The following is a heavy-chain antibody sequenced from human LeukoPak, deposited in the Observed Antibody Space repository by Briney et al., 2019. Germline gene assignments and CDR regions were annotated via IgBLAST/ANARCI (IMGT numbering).Heavy chain of an antibody. Sequence: PSETLSLTCTVSGGSISSSNHYWGWIRQPPGKGLEWIGSIYNSGSTYYNPSLKSRVTISVDTSKNQFSLRLTSVTAADTAVYYCAKGVNWFDPWAGEPWSSSPQ. J-gene: IGHJ5*02. CDR2: IYNSGST. CDR3: AKGVNWFDP. CDR1: GGSISSSNHY. V-gene: IGHV4-39*01.